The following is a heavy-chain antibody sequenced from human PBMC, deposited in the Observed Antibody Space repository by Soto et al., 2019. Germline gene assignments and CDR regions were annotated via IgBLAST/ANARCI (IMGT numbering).Heavy chain of an antibody. CDR3: VKPRTTVTTENWFDP. Sequence: GGSLRLSCSASGFTFSSYAMHWVRQAPGKGLEYVSAISSNGGSTYYADSVKGRFTISRDNSKNTLYLQMSSLRAEDTAVYYCVKPRTTVTTENWFDPWGQGTLVTVSS. V-gene: IGHV3-64D*06. J-gene: IGHJ5*02. CDR2: ISSNGGST. D-gene: IGHD4-17*01. CDR1: GFTFSSYA.